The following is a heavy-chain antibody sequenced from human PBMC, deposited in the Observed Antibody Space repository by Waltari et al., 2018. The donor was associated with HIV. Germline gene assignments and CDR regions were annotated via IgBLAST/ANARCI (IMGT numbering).Heavy chain of an antibody. CDR3: ARGMGARHYDFWSGPPEY. D-gene: IGHD3-3*01. V-gene: IGHV1-8*01. CDR1: GYTFTSYD. J-gene: IGHJ4*02. CDR2: MNPNSGNT. Sequence: QVQLVQSGAEVKKPGASVKVSCKASGYTFTSYDINWVRQATGQGLEWMGWMNPNSGNTGYAQKFQGRVTMTRNTSISTAYMELSSLRSEDTAVYYCARGMGARHYDFWSGPPEYWGQGTLVTVSS.